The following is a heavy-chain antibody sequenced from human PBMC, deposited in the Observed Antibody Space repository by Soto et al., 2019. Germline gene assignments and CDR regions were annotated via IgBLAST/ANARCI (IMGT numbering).Heavy chain of an antibody. CDR1: GGTFNTIA. D-gene: IGHD5-18*01. J-gene: IGHJ3*01. CDR3: ARGAPEGYTYGYGALHF. V-gene: IGHV1-69*01. CDR2: IIPLFGAG. Sequence: QVPLEQSGAEMKKPGSSVKVSCKISGGTFNTIALSWVRQAPGQGLEWMGGIIPLFGAGNYAEKFRDRVTITADESSSTMTMELTSLRSEDTAVYYCARGAPEGYTYGYGALHFRGQGTMVIVSS.